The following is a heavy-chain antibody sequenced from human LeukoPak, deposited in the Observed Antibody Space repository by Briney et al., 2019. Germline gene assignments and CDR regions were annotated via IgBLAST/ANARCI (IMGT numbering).Heavy chain of an antibody. V-gene: IGHV1-69*13. CDR2: IIPIFGTA. CDR1: GGTFSSYA. D-gene: IGHD5-18*01. CDR3: ARDNRYSYGLGPPTSVFDY. Sequence: ASVKVSCNASGGTFSSYAISWVRQAPGQGLEWMGGIIPIFGTANYAQKFQGRVTITADESTSTAYMELSSLRSEDTAVYYCARDNRYSYGLGPPTSVFDYWGQGTLVTVSS. J-gene: IGHJ4*02.